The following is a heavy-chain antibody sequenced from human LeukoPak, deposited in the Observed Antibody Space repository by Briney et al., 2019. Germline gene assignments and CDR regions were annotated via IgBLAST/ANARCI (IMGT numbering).Heavy chain of an antibody. CDR3: AITETAKKKKRYYYGSGSYSNDY. CDR1: GGSFSGYY. CDR2: INHSGST. J-gene: IGHJ4*02. V-gene: IGHV4-34*01. Sequence: AETLSLTCAVYGGSFSGYYWSWIRQPPRNGLEWIGEINHSGSTNYNPSLKSRVTISVDTSTNKFSLKLSSATPADTAVYYCAITETAKKKKRYYYGSGSYSNDYWGQGTVVIVSS. D-gene: IGHD3-10*01.